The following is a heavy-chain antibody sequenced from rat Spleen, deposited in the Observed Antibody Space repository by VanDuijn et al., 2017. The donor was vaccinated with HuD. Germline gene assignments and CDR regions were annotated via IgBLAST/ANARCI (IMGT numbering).Heavy chain of an antibody. CDR1: GFTFSNYD. V-gene: IGHV5-7*01. J-gene: IGHJ3*01. CDR2: ISYDGISA. CDR3: ATAGSREGFAY. D-gene: IGHD5-1*01. Sequence: EVQLVESGGGLAQPGRSMKLSCAASGFTFSNYDMAWVRQAPKKGLEGVAIISYDGISANYRDSVKGRFTISRDNAKSTLYLQMDSLRSEDSSTYYCATAGSREGFAYWGQGTLVTVSS.